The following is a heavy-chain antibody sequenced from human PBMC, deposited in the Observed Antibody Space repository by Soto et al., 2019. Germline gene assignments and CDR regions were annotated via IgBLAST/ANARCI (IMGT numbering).Heavy chain of an antibody. CDR3: ARGGPSRITIFGVVIGSWFDP. V-gene: IGHV4-59*01. Sequence: ETLSLTCTVSGGSICSYYWSWIRQPPGKGLEWIGYIYYSGSTNYNPSLKSRVTISVDTSKNQFSLKLSSVTAADTAVYYCARGGPSRITIFGVVIGSWFDPWGQGTLVTVSS. CDR1: GGSICSYY. J-gene: IGHJ5*02. D-gene: IGHD3-3*01. CDR2: IYYSGST.